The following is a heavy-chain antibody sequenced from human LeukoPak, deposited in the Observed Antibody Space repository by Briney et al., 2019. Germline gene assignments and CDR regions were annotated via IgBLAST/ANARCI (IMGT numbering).Heavy chain of an antibody. CDR2: ISGSGGST. V-gene: IGHV3-23*01. Sequence: GGSLRLSCAASGFTFSSYAMSWVRQAPGKGLEWVSAISGSGGSTYYADSVKGRLTISRDNSKNTLYLQMNSLRAEDTAVYYCAKSTRFSFDAFDIWGQGTMVTVSS. D-gene: IGHD3-3*01. J-gene: IGHJ3*02. CDR3: AKSTRFSFDAFDI. CDR1: GFTFSSYA.